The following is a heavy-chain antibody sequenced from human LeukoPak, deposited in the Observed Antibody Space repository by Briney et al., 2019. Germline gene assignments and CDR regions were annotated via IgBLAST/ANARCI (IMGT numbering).Heavy chain of an antibody. CDR3: ARGDFGETNTAFDV. V-gene: IGHV1-8*03. CDR1: RYTPADYD. J-gene: IGHJ3*01. CDR2: INPNSAST. Sequence: SVYPSCKLSRYTPADYDTGWVRPPPEDGLEWVGWINPNSASTNYAQRLQGRITITRDTTLSIAYMELRSLTSEDADDYSCARGDFGETNTAFDVWGWGKWVAVSS. D-gene: IGHD4-17*01.